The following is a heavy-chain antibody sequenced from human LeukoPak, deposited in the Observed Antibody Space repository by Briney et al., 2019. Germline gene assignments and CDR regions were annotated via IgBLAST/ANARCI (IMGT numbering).Heavy chain of an antibody. CDR1: GYTFTSYY. CDR3: ASPSSSWSGFDY. J-gene: IGHJ4*02. D-gene: IGHD6-13*01. Sequence: ASVKVSCKASGYTFTSYYMHWVRQAPGQGLEWMGIINPSGGSTSYAQKFQGRVTMTRDMSTSTVYMELGSLRSEDTAVYYCASPSSSWSGFDYWGQGTLVTVSS. V-gene: IGHV1-46*01. CDR2: INPSGGST.